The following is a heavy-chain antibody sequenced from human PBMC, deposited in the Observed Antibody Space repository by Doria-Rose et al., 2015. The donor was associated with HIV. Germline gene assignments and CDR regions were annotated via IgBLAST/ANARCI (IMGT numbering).Heavy chain of an antibody. D-gene: IGHD6-13*01. J-gene: IGHJ4*02. Sequence: SGPVLVKPTETLTLTCTVSGVSLSSPGMGVSWIRQPPGKALEWLADIFSDDERSYTTILKSRLTISRGTSKSQVVLTMTDMDPVDTATYYCARIKSSRWYHKYYFDFWGQGTLVIVSA. CDR3: ARIKSSRWYHKYYFDF. CDR2: IFSDDER. CDR1: GVSLSSPGMG. V-gene: IGHV2-26*01.